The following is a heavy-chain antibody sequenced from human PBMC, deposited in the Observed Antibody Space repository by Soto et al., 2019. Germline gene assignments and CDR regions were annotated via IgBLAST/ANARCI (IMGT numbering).Heavy chain of an antibody. J-gene: IGHJ6*02. CDR2: ISSSGSTI. D-gene: IGHD2-15*01. CDR3: ARNWESGVLAFYGMDV. Sequence: GGSLRLSCAASGFTFSDYYMSWIRQAPGKGLEWVSYISSSGSTIYYADSVKGRFTISRDNAKNSLYLQMNSLRAEDTAVYYRARNWESGVLAFYGMDVWGQGTTVTVSS. CDR1: GFTFSDYY. V-gene: IGHV3-11*01.